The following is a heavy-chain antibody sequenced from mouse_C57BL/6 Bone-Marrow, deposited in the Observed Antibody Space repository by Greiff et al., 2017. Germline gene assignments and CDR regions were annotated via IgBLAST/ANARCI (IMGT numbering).Heavy chain of an antibody. Sequence: QVQLKQPGAELVRPGSSVKLSCKASGYTFTSYWMHWVKQRPIQGLEWIGNIDPSDSETHYNQKFKDKATLTVDKSSSTAYMQLSSLTSEDSAVYYCASFSTTVVVFDYWGQGTTLTVSS. V-gene: IGHV1-52*01. CDR2: IDPSDSET. CDR3: ASFSTTVVVFDY. J-gene: IGHJ2*01. D-gene: IGHD1-1*01. CDR1: GYTFTSYW.